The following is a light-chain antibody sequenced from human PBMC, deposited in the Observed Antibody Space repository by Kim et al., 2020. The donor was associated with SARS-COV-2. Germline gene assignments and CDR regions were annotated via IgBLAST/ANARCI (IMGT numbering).Light chain of an antibody. CDR1: SCNIGAGYD. CDR2: GNS. V-gene: IGLV1-40*01. Sequence: QSVLTQPPSVSGAPGQRVTISCTGSSCNIGAGYDVHWYQQLPGTAPKLLIYGNSNRPSGVPDRFSGSKSGTSASLAITGLQAEDEADYYCQSYDSSRSDWVFGGGTQLTVL. J-gene: IGLJ2*01. CDR3: QSYDSSRSDWV.